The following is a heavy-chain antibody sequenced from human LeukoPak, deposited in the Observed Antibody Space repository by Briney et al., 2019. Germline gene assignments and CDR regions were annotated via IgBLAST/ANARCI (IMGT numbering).Heavy chain of an antibody. Sequence: GGSLRLSCAASGFTFSSYAMSWVRQAPGKGLEWVSAISGSGGSTYYADSVKGRFTISRHNSKNTLYLQMNSLRAEDTAVYYCATRGLRGYFDYWGQGTLVTVSS. J-gene: IGHJ4*02. CDR1: GFTFSSYA. D-gene: IGHD2-15*01. CDR2: ISGSGGST. V-gene: IGHV3-23*01. CDR3: ATRGLRGYFDY.